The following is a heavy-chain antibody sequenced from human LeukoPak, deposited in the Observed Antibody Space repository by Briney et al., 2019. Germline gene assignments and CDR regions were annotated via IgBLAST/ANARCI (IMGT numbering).Heavy chain of an antibody. J-gene: IGHJ5*02. CDR2: IYPGDSDT. CDR3: ARQDSSGWSPLVNWFDP. CDR1: GYSFTSYW. D-gene: IGHD6-19*01. Sequence: GESLKISCKGSGYSFTSYWIGWVRQMPGKGLEWMGIIYPGDSDTRYSPSFQGQVTISADKSISTAYLQWSSLKAPDTAMYYCARQDSSGWSPLVNWFDPWGQGTLVTVSS. V-gene: IGHV5-51*01.